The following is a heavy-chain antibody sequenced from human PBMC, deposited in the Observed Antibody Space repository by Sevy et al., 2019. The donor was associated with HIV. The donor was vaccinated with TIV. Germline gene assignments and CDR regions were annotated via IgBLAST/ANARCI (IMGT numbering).Heavy chain of an antibody. CDR1: GKTLSELS. Sequence: ASVKVSCKVSGKTLSELSIHWVRQAPGKGLEWMGRFDPEDGETIYAQKFQGRVTLTEDTSTDTAYMELRSLKSEDTAVYYCATTREYYEDSSGYLDFWGQGTLVTVSS. CDR3: ATTREYYEDSSGYLDF. V-gene: IGHV1-24*01. J-gene: IGHJ4*02. D-gene: IGHD3-22*01. CDR2: FDPEDGET.